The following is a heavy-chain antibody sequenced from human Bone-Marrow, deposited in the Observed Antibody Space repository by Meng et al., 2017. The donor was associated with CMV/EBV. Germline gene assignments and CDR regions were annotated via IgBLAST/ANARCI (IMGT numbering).Heavy chain of an antibody. CDR3: ARYCSSTSCYLYYYYGMDV. V-gene: IGHV1-2*02. CDR2: INPNSAGT. CDR1: GYTFTDYY. J-gene: IGHJ6*01. D-gene: IGHD2-2*01. Sequence: ASVKVSCKASGYTFTDYYMHWVRQAPGQGLEWMGWINPNSAGTNYAQKLQGRVTMTTDTSTSTAYMELRSLRSDDTAVYYCARYCSSTSCYLYYYYGMDVWGQGTTVTGYS.